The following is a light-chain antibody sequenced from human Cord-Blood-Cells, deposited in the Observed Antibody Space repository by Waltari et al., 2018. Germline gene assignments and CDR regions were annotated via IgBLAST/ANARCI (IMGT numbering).Light chain of an antibody. CDR2: EGS. CDR1: SRDVGSYNL. J-gene: IGLJ1*01. V-gene: IGLV2-23*01. CDR3: CSYAGSSTYV. Sequence: QSALTQPASVSGSPGQSITISCTGTSRDVGSYNLVSWYQQHPGKAPKLMIYEGSKRPSGGSNRFSGSKSGNTASLTISGFQAEDEADYYCCSYAGSSTYVFGTGTKVTVL.